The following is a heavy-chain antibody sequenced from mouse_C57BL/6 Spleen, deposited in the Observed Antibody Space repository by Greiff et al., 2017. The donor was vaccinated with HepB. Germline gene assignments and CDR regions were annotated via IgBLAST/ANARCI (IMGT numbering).Heavy chain of an antibody. Sequence: VQLQQPGAELVRPGPSVKLSCKASGYTFTSYWMHWVKQRPGQGLEWIGVIDPSDSYTNYNQKFKGKATLTVDTSSSTAYMQLSSLTSEDSAVYYCARPLTTVVATDAMDYWGQGTSVTVSS. V-gene: IGHV1-59*01. D-gene: IGHD1-1*01. CDR1: GYTFTSYW. CDR3: ARPLTTVVATDAMDY. CDR2: IDPSDSYT. J-gene: IGHJ4*01.